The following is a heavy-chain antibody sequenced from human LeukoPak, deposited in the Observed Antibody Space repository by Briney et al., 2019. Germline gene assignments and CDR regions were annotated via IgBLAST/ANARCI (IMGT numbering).Heavy chain of an antibody. D-gene: IGHD3-9*01. CDR1: GFTFSSYG. CDR3: AKDRGVGPDILTGSDGIDY. CDR2: ISYDGSNK. V-gene: IGHV3-30*18. J-gene: IGHJ4*02. Sequence: GGSLRLSCAASGFTFSSYGMHWVRQAPGKGLEWVAVISYDGSNKYYADSVKGRFTISRDNSKNTLYLQMNSLRAEDTAVYYCAKDRGVGPDILTGSDGIDYWGQGTLVTVSS.